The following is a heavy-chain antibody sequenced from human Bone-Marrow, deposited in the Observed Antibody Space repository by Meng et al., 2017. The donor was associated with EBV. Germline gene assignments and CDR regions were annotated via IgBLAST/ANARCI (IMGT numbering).Heavy chain of an antibody. D-gene: IGHD1-26*01. CDR1: TFPFSIYT. J-gene: IGHJ4*02. Sequence: DVPLLGFGCGMCSQEGFIRLSRSASTFPFSIYTKRGVRQAPGTGLEWVTGCSGSGGSTYYAESVTGRFTISRAKSKNTLSLQMNSLRAEDTAVYYCAPEEWELPNFDYWGQGTLVTVSS. V-gene: IGHV3-23*01. CDR2: CSGSGGST. CDR3: APEEWELPNFDY.